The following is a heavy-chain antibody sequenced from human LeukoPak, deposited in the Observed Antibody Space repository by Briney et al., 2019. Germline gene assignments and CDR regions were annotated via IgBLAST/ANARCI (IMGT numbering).Heavy chain of an antibody. J-gene: IGHJ4*02. CDR2: IIGNGDST. V-gene: IGHV3-23*01. CDR1: GFTFSSYV. Sequence: GGSLRLSCVASGFTFSSYVMTWVRQAPGKGLEWVSSIIGNGDSTYYADSVKGRFTISRDNSKNTLYLQMNSLRAEDTAIYYCAKGSKGTYDYRGQGTLVTVSS. CDR3: AKGSKGTYDY.